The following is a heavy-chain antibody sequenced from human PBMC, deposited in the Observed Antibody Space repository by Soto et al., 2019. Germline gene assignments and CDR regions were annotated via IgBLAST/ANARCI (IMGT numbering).Heavy chain of an antibody. Sequence: QGQLVQSGAEVEKPGASVKVSCKASGYIITDFAIHWVRQAPGQGLEWMGWVNAGNGNIKWSQKFQGRITLTGDASASTAYMELSSLRSEDTAIYYCARDACSSACFDYWGQGTLVTVSS. CDR3: ARDACSSACFDY. CDR1: GYIITDFA. CDR2: VNAGNGNI. V-gene: IGHV1-3*01. D-gene: IGHD2-2*01. J-gene: IGHJ4*02.